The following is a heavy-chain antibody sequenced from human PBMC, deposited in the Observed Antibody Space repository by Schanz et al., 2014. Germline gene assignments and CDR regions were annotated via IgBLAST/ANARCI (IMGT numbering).Heavy chain of an antibody. CDR2: ISPYTGNT. D-gene: IGHD4-17*01. V-gene: IGHV1-18*01. J-gene: IGHJ4*02. CDR3: ARGYGDSPTDF. Sequence: QVQLVQSGAEVKKPGASVKVSCKTSGYTFSDYGINWVRQAPGQGLEWMGWISPYTGNTHYFDKMEGRVTMTTDTSTSTAYMKLSSLRSEDTAVYYCARGYGDSPTDFWGQGTLVTVSS. CDR1: GYTFSDYG.